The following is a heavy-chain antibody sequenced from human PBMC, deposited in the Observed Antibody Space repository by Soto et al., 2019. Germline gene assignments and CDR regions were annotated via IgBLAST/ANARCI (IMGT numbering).Heavy chain of an antibody. D-gene: IGHD6-13*01. CDR1: GGSISSYY. Sequence: QVQLQESGPGLVKPSEILSLTCTVSGGSISSYYWSWIRQPPGKGLEWIGSIYYSGSTNYNPSLKSRVTISVDTSKNQFSLKLSSVTPADTAVYYCAKGYSSSWYRFDPWGQGTLVTVSS. CDR3: AKGYSSSWYRFDP. V-gene: IGHV4-59*01. CDR2: IYYSGST. J-gene: IGHJ5*02.